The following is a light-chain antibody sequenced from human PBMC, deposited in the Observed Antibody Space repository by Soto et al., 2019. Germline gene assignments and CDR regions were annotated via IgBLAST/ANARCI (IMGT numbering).Light chain of an antibody. CDR3: QQYDDFRT. J-gene: IGKJ1*01. V-gene: IGKV1-5*03. CDR1: QGVSTW. CDR2: EAS. Sequence: IQMTQSPSTLSGSVGDRVTITCRASQGVSTWLAWYQHKPGQAPKLLIYEASKLQSGVPSRFSASGSVRDFTLTITSLQPEDSATYYCQQYDDFRTFGQGNKVEI.